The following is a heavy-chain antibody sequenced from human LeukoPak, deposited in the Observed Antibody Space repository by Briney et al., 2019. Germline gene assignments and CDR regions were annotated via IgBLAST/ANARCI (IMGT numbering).Heavy chain of an antibody. Sequence: SGPTLVNPPQTLTLTCTFSGFALGTRGVGVAWIRQPPGKGLEWIGEINPSGSTNYTPSLKSRVTISVDTSKNQFSLKLSSVTAADTAVYYCARRRPYSSSYGYWGQGTLVTISS. V-gene: IGHV4-4*03. D-gene: IGHD6-13*01. J-gene: IGHJ4*02. CDR1: GFALGTRGV. CDR2: INPSGST. CDR3: ARRRPYSSSYGY.